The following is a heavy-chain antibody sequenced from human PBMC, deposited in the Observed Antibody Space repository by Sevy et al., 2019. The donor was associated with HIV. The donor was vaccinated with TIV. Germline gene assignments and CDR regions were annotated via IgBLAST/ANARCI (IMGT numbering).Heavy chain of an antibody. J-gene: IGHJ5*02. D-gene: IGHD2-2*01. CDR3: ARFVVVPAAMRRFDP. V-gene: IGHV4-34*01. Sequence: SETLSLTCAVYGGSFSGYYWSWIRQPPGKGLEWIGEINHSGSTNYNPSLKSRVTISVDTSKNQFSLKLGSVTAADTAVYYWARFVVVPAAMRRFDPWGQGTLVTFSS. CDR2: INHSGST. CDR1: GGSFSGYY.